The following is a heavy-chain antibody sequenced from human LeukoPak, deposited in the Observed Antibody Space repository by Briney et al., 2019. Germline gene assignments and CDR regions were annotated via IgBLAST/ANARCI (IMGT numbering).Heavy chain of an antibody. CDR2: IKEDGSDK. J-gene: IGHJ4*02. D-gene: IGHD1-7*01. V-gene: IGHV3-7*04. CDR3: GREVPGGTTSLDC. Sequence: GGSLGLSCLASGFTFTSHWMSWVRQAPGKGLEWVANIKEDGSDKNYVDSVRGRFTISRDNAKNALYLQMNSLRAEDTAVYYCGREVPGGTTSLDCWGQGTVVTVSP. CDR1: GFTFTSHW.